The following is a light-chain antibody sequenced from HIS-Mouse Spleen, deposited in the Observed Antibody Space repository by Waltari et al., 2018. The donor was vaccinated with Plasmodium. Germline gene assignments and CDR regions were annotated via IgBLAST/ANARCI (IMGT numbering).Light chain of an antibody. J-gene: IGLJ1*01. CDR1: RSDVGGYNY. CDR3: SSYAGSNNYV. CDR2: EVS. Sequence: QSALTQPPSASGSPGQSVTLSCTGTRSDVGGYNYVSWYQQHPGKAPKLMIYEVSNRPSGVPGRFSGSKSGNTASLTVSGLQAEDEADYYCSSYAGSNNYVFGTGTKVTVL. V-gene: IGLV2-8*01.